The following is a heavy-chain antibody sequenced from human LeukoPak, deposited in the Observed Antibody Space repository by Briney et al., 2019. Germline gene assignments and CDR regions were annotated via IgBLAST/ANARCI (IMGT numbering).Heavy chain of an antibody. V-gene: IGHV3-11*01. D-gene: IGHD2-2*01. Sequence: GGSLRLSCAASGFTFSDYYMSWIREGPGKGLEGVSYISSRGSTIYYADSVKGRLTISRDNAKNSLYLQMNSLRAEDTAVCYCARDKEDIVVVPAASIYYYYGMDVWGQGTTVTVSS. CDR2: ISSRGSTI. J-gene: IGHJ6*02. CDR1: GFTFSDYY. CDR3: ARDKEDIVVVPAASIYYYYGMDV.